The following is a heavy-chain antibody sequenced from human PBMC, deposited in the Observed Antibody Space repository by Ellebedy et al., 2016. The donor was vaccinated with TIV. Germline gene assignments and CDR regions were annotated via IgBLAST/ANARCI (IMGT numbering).Heavy chain of an antibody. CDR1: GFTISIFA. CDR3: ARIVEGSSHFDY. V-gene: IGHV3-23*01. CDR2: ISGSGART. Sequence: GESLKISXAASGFTISIFAMNWVRQSPGKGLQWVSAISGSGARTHYIDSVKGRFTISRDDSKNTVYLQMDSLRAEDTALYYCARIVEGSSHFDYWGQGTLVTVS. D-gene: IGHD6-13*01. J-gene: IGHJ4*02.